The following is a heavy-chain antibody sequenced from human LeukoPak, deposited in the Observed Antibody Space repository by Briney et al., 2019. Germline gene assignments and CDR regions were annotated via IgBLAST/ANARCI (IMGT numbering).Heavy chain of an antibody. J-gene: IGHJ4*02. Sequence: GGSLRLSCAASGFTFSSYAMSWVRQAPGKGLEWVSAISGSGGSTYYADSVKGRFTISRDNSKNTLYLQMNSLGAEDTAVYYCAGTDYDILTGYFNWGQGTLVTVSS. CDR3: AGTDYDILTGYFN. CDR2: ISGSGGST. V-gene: IGHV3-23*01. CDR1: GFTFSSYA. D-gene: IGHD3-9*01.